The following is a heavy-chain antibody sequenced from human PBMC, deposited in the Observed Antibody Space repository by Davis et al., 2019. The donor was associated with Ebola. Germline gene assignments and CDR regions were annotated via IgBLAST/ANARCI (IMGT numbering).Heavy chain of an antibody. CDR1: GYTFTIYY. Sequence: ASVKVSCKASGYTFTIYYMHWVRQAPGQGLEWMGWISTNNGNTNYAQKFQDRVTMTTDTSTSTVYMELRSLRSDDTAVYYCARDWSGYWGQGTLVTVSS. D-gene: IGHD3-3*01. CDR2: ISTNNGNT. V-gene: IGHV1-18*04. J-gene: IGHJ4*02. CDR3: ARDWSGY.